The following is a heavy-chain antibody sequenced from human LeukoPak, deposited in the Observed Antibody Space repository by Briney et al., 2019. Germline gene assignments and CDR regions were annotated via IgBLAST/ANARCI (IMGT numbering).Heavy chain of an antibody. CDR2: ISSTNNTI. V-gene: IGHV3-48*02. Sequence: GGSLRLSCAASGFTFSTYSMNWVRQAPGKGLEWLAYISSTNNTIYYADSVKGRFTISRDNAKNSLYLQMNSLRDEDTAVYYCARDRYYSSDYWGQGALVTVSS. J-gene: IGHJ4*02. CDR3: ARDRYYSSDY. D-gene: IGHD1-26*01. CDR1: GFTFSTYS.